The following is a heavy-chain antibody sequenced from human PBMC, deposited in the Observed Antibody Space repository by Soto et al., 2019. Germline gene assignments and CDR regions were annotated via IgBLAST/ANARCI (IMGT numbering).Heavy chain of an antibody. CDR2: ISAYNGNT. Sequence: ASVKVSCKASGYTFTSYGISWVRQAPGQGLEWMGGISAYNGNTNYAQKLQGRVTMTTDTSTSTAYMELRSLRSDDTAVYYCAAAVAEERNKDYWGQGTLVTVSS. CDR3: AAAVAEERNKDY. D-gene: IGHD6-19*01. V-gene: IGHV1-18*01. CDR1: GYTFTSYG. J-gene: IGHJ4*02.